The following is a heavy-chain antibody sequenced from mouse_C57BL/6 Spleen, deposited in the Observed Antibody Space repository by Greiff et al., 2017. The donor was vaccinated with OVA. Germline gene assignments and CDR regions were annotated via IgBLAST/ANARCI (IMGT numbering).Heavy chain of an antibody. Sequence: VMLVESGAELVRPGTSVKVSCKASGYAFTNYLIEWVKQRPGQGLEWIGVINPGSGGTNYNEKFKGKATLTADKSSSTAYMQLSSLTSEDSAVYVCARSQLGRGYFDVWGTGTTVTVSS. CDR3: ARSQLGRGYFDV. J-gene: IGHJ1*03. D-gene: IGHD4-1*02. CDR2: INPGSGGT. CDR1: GYAFTNYL. V-gene: IGHV1-54*01.